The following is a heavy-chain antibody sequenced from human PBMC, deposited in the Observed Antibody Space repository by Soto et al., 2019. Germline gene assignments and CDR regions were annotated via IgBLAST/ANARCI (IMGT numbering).Heavy chain of an antibody. Sequence: GGSLRLSCAASGFTFSSYGMHWVRQAPGKGLEWVAVISYDGSNKYYADSVKGRFTISRDNSKNTLYLQMNSLRAEDTAVYYCAKGASRYYYYGMDVWGKGTTVTVSS. CDR2: ISYDGSNK. D-gene: IGHD3-16*01. J-gene: IGHJ6*04. CDR1: GFTFSSYG. V-gene: IGHV3-30*18. CDR3: AKGASRYYYYGMDV.